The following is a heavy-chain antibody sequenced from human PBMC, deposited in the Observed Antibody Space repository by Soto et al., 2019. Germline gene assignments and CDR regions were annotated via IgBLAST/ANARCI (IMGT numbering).Heavy chain of an antibody. CDR2: ISGSGGSA. J-gene: IGHJ4*02. CDR1: GLTFSNYA. CDR3: ATGTLWFGELGY. V-gene: IGHV3-23*01. D-gene: IGHD3-10*01. Sequence: EVQLLESGGDLVQPGGSLRLSCAASGLTFSNYAMTWVRQAPGKGLEWVSAISGSGGSAYYADSVKGRVTISRDNSKNTLYLQMNSRRVEDTAVYYCATGTLWFGELGYWGQGTLVTVSS.